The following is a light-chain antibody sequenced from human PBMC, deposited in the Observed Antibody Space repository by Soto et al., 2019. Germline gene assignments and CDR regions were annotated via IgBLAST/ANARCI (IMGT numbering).Light chain of an antibody. J-gene: IGKJ1*01. CDR2: AIS. CDR1: ETVYESQ. Sequence: IVLTQSPDTLSLSPGERATLSCRSSETVYESQIAWYQQKAGQAPRLVIYAISSRPAGIPDRFSGSGSGTDFTLTITRVEPEDFAMYFCQQYGSSRWTFAQGTKVEVK. V-gene: IGKV3-20*01. CDR3: QQYGSSRWT.